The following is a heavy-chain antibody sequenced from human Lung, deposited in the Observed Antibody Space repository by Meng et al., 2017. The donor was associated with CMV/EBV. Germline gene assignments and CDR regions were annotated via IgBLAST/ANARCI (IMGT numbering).Heavy chain of an antibody. J-gene: IGHJ6*04. Sequence: GSLRLXCTVSGGSISSYYWSWIRQPPGKGLEWIGYIYYSGSTNYNPSLKSRVTISVDTSKNQFSLKLSSVTAADTAVYYCARNSPAAPHYYYYGMDVWGKGTTVTVSS. CDR1: GGSISSYY. CDR2: IYYSGST. CDR3: ARNSPAAPHYYYYGMDV. V-gene: IGHV4-59*01. D-gene: IGHD2-2*01.